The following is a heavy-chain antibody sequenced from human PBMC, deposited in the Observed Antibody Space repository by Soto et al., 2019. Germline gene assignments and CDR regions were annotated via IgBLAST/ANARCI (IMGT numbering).Heavy chain of an antibody. D-gene: IGHD2-2*01. J-gene: IGHJ4*02. CDR1: GFNLSSSA. V-gene: IGHV3-30-3*01. CDR2: ISYDGSKK. Sequence: HPGGSLRLSCAASGFNLSSSAMNWVRQAPGKGLEWLSVISYDGSKKYYADSVKGRFTISRDDSKNTLYLQMHSLRADDTAVYYCTRDRCSGTSCYFRYWGQGTLVTVS. CDR3: TRDRCSGTSCYFRY.